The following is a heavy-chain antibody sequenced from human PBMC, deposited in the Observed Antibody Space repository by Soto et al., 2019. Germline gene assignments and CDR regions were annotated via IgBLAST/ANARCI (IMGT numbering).Heavy chain of an antibody. V-gene: IGHV4-59*01. D-gene: IGHD3-22*01. J-gene: IGHJ4*02. CDR2: IYYSGST. Sequence: SETLSLTCTVSGGSISSYYWSWIRQPPGKGLEWIGYIYYSGSTNYNPSLKSRVTISVDTSKNQFSLKLSSVTAADTAVYYCARASSGYYDSTYLDYWGQGTLVTAPQ. CDR3: ARASSGYYDSTYLDY. CDR1: GGSISSYY.